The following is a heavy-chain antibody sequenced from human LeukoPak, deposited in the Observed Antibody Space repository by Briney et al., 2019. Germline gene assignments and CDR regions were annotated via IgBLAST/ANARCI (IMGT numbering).Heavy chain of an antibody. CDR3: ARSYRTYYYYYMDV. V-gene: IGHV1-2*02. CDR1: GYTFTGYY. J-gene: IGHJ6*03. D-gene: IGHD1-26*01. CDR2: INPNSGGT. Sequence: ASVKVSCKASGYTFTGYYMHWVRQAPGQGLEWMGWINPNSGGTNYAQKFQGRVTMTRDTSISTAYMELSSLRSEDTAVYYCARSYRTYYYYYMDVWGKATTVTISS.